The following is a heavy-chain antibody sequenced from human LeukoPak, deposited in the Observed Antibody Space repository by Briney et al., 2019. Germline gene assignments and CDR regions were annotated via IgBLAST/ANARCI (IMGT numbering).Heavy chain of an antibody. D-gene: IGHD2-21*02. J-gene: IGHJ4*02. CDR2: IDEAASII. Sequence: PGGSLRLSCAASGFILHHYEMHWVRQAPGKGLEGICYIDEAASIINYAASVWGRFTISRDNAQNSVHLQMNSLRDEDTASYYCVRGGLLRSTDYFDYWGQGALVAVSS. CDR1: GFILHHYE. CDR3: VRGGLLRSTDYFDY. V-gene: IGHV3-48*03.